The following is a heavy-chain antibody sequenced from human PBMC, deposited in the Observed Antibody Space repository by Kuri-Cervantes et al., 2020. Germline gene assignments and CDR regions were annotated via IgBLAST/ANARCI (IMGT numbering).Heavy chain of an antibody. CDR1: GGSISSSNW. CDR2: IYHSGAT. Sequence: CAVAGGSISSSNWWSWVRQPPGKGVVMLGEIYHSGATNYNPSLKRRVTKSVDKSKNQFSLKLSSVTAADTAVDDCTRENMITFGGVIVPTPPFDDWGQGTLVTVSS. CDR3: TRENMITFGGVIVPTPPFDD. J-gene: IGHJ4*02. D-gene: IGHD3-16*02. V-gene: IGHV4-4*02.